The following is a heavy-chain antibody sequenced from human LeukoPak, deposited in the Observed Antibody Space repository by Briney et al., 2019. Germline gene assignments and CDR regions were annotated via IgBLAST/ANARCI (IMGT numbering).Heavy chain of an antibody. Sequence: GGSLRLSCAASGFTFSISAMSWVRQAPGKGLEWVSAISNNGGYTYYADSVQGRFTISRDNAKNTLYLQMNSLRAEDTAVYYCARAYCSGGSCPNGINVWGQGTTVTVSS. V-gene: IGHV3-23*01. J-gene: IGHJ6*02. CDR2: ISNNGGYT. D-gene: IGHD2-15*01. CDR1: GFTFSISA. CDR3: ARAYCSGGSCPNGINV.